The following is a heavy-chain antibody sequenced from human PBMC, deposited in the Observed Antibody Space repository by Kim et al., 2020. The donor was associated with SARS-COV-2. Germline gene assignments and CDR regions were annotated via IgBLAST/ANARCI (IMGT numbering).Heavy chain of an antibody. Sequence: GESLKISCKGSGYSFTSYWISWVRQMPGKGLEWMGRIDPSDSYTNYSPSFQGHVTISADKSISTAYLQWSSLKASDTAMYYCARHPTTEYSNYYRNWFDPWGQGTLVTVSS. V-gene: IGHV5-10-1*01. CDR2: IDPSDSYT. J-gene: IGHJ5*02. CDR3: ARHPTTEYSNYYRNWFDP. CDR1: GYSFTSYW. D-gene: IGHD4-4*01.